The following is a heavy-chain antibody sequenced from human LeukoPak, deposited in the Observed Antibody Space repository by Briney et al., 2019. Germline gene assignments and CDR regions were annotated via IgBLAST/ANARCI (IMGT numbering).Heavy chain of an antibody. J-gene: IGHJ4*02. CDR3: ATLRGASTAVFDS. CDR2: IHYSGAT. V-gene: IGHV4-59*08. CDR1: GGSINYDY. D-gene: IGHD2-21*02. Sequence: SETLSLTCTVSGGSINYDYWSWIRQSLGKRLEWIGYIHYSGATNYSPSLNSRVTISVDTSKNQFSLKLSSVTAADTALYYCATLRGASTAVFDSWGQGTLVTVSS.